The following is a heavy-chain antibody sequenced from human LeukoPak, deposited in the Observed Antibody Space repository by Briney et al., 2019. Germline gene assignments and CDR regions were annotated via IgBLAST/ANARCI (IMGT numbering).Heavy chain of an antibody. CDR1: GFTFSDYY. V-gene: IGHV3-11*01. CDR3: ARARSRSLEWLLHYYYMDV. J-gene: IGHJ6*03. Sequence: SGGSLRLSCAASGFTFSDYYMSWIRQAPGKGLEWVSYISSSGSTIYYADSVKGRFTISRDNAMNSLYLQMNSLRAEDTAVYYCARARSRSLEWLLHYYYMDVWGKGTTVTVSS. CDR2: ISSSGSTI. D-gene: IGHD3-3*01.